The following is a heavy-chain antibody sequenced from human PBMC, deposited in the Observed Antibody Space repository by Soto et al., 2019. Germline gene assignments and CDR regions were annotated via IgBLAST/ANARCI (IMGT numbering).Heavy chain of an antibody. V-gene: IGHV1-18*01. J-gene: IGHJ6*02. Sequence: QVQLVQSGAEVKKPGASVKVSCKASGYTFTSYGISWVRQAPGQGLEWMGWISAYNGNTNYAQKLQGRVTMTSDSSTSTANMELRSLRSDDTAVYYCARELYDYVWGSYRYYYYYGMDVWGQGTTVTVSS. CDR3: ARELYDYVWGSYRYYYYYGMDV. CDR2: ISAYNGNT. D-gene: IGHD3-16*02. CDR1: GYTFTSYG.